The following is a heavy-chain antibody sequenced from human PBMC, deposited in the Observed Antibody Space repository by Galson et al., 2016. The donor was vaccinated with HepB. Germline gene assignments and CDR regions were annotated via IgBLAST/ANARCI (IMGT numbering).Heavy chain of an antibody. J-gene: IGHJ4*02. CDR2: IKEDGSEK. Sequence: SLRLSCATSGFTFSSYAMHWVRQAPGKGLEWVANIKEDGSEKYYVDSVKGRFTISRDNAKNTLYLQMNSLGAEDTAVYYCRIGTAGIDYWGQGTLVTVSS. V-gene: IGHV3-7*01. D-gene: IGHD6-13*01. CDR1: GFTFSSYA. CDR3: RIGTAGIDY.